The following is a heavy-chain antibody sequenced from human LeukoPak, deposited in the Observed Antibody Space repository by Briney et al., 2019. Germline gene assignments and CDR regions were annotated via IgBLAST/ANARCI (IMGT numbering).Heavy chain of an antibody. CDR3: ARGGLRVMVYRLYYMDV. D-gene: IGHD2-8*01. CDR2: INPNSGGT. Sequence: ASVKVSCKASGYTFTGYNMHWVRQAPGQGLEGMGWINPNSGGTNYAQKFQGRVTMTRDTSISTAYMELSRLRSDDTAVYYCARGGLRVMVYRLYYMDVWGKGTTVTVSS. J-gene: IGHJ6*03. V-gene: IGHV1-2*02. CDR1: GYTFTGYN.